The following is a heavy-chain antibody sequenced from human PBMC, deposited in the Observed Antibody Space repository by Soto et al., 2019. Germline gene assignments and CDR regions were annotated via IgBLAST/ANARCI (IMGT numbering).Heavy chain of an antibody. J-gene: IGHJ4*02. CDR2: ISSSSSYI. V-gene: IGHV3-21*01. CDR1: GFIFSSST. Sequence: EVQLVESGGGLVKPGGSLRLSCAGSGFIFSSSTMSWVRRAPGKGLEWVSSISSSSSYIYSADSLRGRFTISRDNAKNSLYLQMNSLRAEDTAVYYCARVLGELSDVWGQGTLVTVSS. CDR3: ARVLGELSDV. D-gene: IGHD1-7*01.